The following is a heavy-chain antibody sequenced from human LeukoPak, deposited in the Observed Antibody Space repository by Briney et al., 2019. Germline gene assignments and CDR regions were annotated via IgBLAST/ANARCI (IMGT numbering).Heavy chain of an antibody. V-gene: IGHV4-39*01. Sequence: PSENLSLTCTVSGGSISSSSYYWGWIRQPPGKGLERLGSIYYSGSTYYSPGHKSRVTIPVDTSKSLFPLKPSSVTAADTAVYYCARQAYSNYVGFDYWGQGTLVTVSS. CDR1: GGSISSSSYY. J-gene: IGHJ4*02. CDR3: ARQAYSNYVGFDY. CDR2: IYYSGST. D-gene: IGHD4-11*01.